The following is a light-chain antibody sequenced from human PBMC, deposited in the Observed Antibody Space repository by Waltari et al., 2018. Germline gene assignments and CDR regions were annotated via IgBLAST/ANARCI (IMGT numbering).Light chain of an antibody. CDR2: QDI. V-gene: IGLV3-1*01. CDR1: ILGSKY. Sequence: SSELTPPPSVSVSPGQTASITSSGDILGSKYASWYQHKPGQSPLLVIYQDIYRPSGIPERFSGSKSGNTATLASSGTQAMDDADYYCQALGSNRWVFGGGTKLTVL. CDR3: QALGSNRWV. J-gene: IGLJ3*02.